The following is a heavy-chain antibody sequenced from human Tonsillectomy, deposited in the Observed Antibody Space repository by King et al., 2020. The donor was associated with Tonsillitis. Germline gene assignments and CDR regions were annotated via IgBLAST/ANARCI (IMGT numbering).Heavy chain of an antibody. J-gene: IGHJ4*02. D-gene: IGHD1-1*01. CDR3: ARSTTTAGPRDFDY. V-gene: IGHV4-59*13. CDR2: IYYSGSA. Sequence: VQLQESGPGLVKPSETLSLTCTVSGGSISSYDWSWRRQPPGKGMEWMGCIYYSGSANYHPTLNRRGTISVDTAKSQFSLELSSVTAADTAVYYCARSTTTAGPRDFDYWGQGTMVTVPS. CDR1: GGSISSYD.